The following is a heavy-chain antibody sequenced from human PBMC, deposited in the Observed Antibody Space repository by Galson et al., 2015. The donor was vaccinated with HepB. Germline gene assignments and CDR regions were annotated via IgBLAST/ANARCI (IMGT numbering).Heavy chain of an antibody. CDR3: ARLSIAARRGLDY. V-gene: IGHV3-21*01. D-gene: IGHD6-6*01. Sequence: SLRLSCAASGFTFSSYSMNWVRQAPGKGLEWVSSISSSSSYIYYADSVKGRFTISRDNAKNSLYLQMNSLRAEDTAVYYCARLSIAARRGLDYWGQGTLVTVSS. CDR2: ISSSSSYI. CDR1: GFTFSSYS. J-gene: IGHJ4*02.